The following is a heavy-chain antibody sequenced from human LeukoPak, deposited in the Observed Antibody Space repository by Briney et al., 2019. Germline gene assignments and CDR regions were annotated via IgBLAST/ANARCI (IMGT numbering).Heavy chain of an antibody. Sequence: GGSLRLSCAASGFTFSTYSMNWVRQAPGKGLEWVSSVSSSSSYIFYADSVKGRFTISRDNAENSLYLQMNSLRVEDTAVYYCAREYRYFDYWGQGTLVTVSS. V-gene: IGHV3-21*01. J-gene: IGHJ4*02. CDR2: VSSSSSYI. CDR3: AREYRYFDY. CDR1: GFTFSTYS. D-gene: IGHD3-16*02.